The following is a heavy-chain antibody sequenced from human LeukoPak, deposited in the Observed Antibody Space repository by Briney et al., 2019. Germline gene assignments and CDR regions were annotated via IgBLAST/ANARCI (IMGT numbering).Heavy chain of an antibody. V-gene: IGHV4-39*07. D-gene: IGHD6-6*01. CDR3: ARHPHKLIAARPVPP. CDR2: IYYSGST. Sequence: SETLSLTCTVSGGSISSSSYYWGWIRQPPGKGLEWIGSIYYSGSTYYNPSLKSRVTISVDTSKNQFSLKLSSVTAADTAVYYCARHPHKLIAARPVPPWGQGTLVTVSS. CDR1: GGSISSSSYY. J-gene: IGHJ5*02.